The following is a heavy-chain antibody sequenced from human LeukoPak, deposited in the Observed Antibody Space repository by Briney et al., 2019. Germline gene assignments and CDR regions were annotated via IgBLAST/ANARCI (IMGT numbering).Heavy chain of an antibody. CDR2: IYYSGST. CDR1: GGSISGSSYY. J-gene: IGHJ4*02. D-gene: IGHD1-26*01. V-gene: IGHV4-61*01. Sequence: SETLSLTCTVSGGSISGSSYYWSWIRQPPGKGLEWIGCIYYSGSTNYNPSLKSRVTISVDTSKNQFSLKLSPVTAADTAVYYCARGIVGAAYFDYWGQGTLVTVSS. CDR3: ARGIVGAAYFDY.